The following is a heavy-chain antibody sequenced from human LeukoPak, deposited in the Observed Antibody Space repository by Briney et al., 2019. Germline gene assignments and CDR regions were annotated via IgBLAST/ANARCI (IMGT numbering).Heavy chain of an antibody. Sequence: GGSQSLSCAASGFPGSSNYMSWVRQAPGKGLEWVSIISGGGGTYYADSLKDRFTISRDNSKSTLYLQMKSLRAEDTAGYYVASRDKGYYYGLYVWGQGTTVTVAS. CDR3: ASRDKGYYYGLYV. D-gene: IGHD5-24*01. CDR2: ISGGGGT. J-gene: IGHJ6*02. CDR1: GFPGSSNY. V-gene: IGHV3-66*01.